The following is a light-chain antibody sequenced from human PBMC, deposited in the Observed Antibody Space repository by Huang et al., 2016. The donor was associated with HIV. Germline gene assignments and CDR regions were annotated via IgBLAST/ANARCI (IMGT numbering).Light chain of an antibody. CDR1: QTITTY. Sequence: DIQLTQSPSSLSASVGDRVTITCRASQTITTYLNWYQQKPGKAPHLLIYGASNLQNGVPSRFSGSGSGTDFTLIISGLQPEDFATYYCQQTYTFPAFGRGTKVEIK. CDR2: GAS. V-gene: IGKV1-39*01. CDR3: QQTYTFPA. J-gene: IGKJ1*01.